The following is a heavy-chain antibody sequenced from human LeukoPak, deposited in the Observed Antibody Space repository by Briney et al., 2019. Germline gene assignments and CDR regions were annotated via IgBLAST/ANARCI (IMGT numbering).Heavy chain of an antibody. D-gene: IGHD2-21*02. Sequence: SETLSLTCTVSGDSISSYYWSWLRQPPGKGLEWMGYMHYSGSSNDNPSLKSRVTTSVDTSQNQFSLKLRSVTAADTAVYYCATLVTSNCFDPWGQGTLVTVTS. J-gene: IGHJ5*02. CDR3: ATLVTSNCFDP. V-gene: IGHV4-59*08. CDR1: GDSISSYY. CDR2: MHYSGSS.